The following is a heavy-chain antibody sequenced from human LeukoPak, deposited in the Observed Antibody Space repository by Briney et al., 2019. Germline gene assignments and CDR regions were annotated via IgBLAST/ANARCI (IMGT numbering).Heavy chain of an antibody. J-gene: IGHJ4*02. CDR1: GGSINDKTYY. Sequence: SETLSLTCAVSGGSINDKTYYWSWSRQPGGRGLEWIVRIYTSGSTNYNPSLTGTVTISLDTSKNQFSLKLTSVTAADTAVSYCAGRAIAVTMREYWGQGPLVTVSS. V-gene: IGHV4-61*02. CDR3: AGRAIAVTMREY. D-gene: IGHD4/OR15-4a*01. CDR2: IYTSGST.